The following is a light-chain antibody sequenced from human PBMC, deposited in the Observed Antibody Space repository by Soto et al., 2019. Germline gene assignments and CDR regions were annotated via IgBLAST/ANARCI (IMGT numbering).Light chain of an antibody. CDR2: AAS. Sequence: DIQMTQSPSGLCASVGDRVTMTCRASQSISRNLNWYQQKQGKAPKLLIYAASSLQSGVPSRFSGSGSGTDFTLTISSLQPEDFATYYCQQSYSAPRTFGEGTTVDIK. J-gene: IGKJ1*01. V-gene: IGKV1-39*01. CDR3: QQSYSAPRT. CDR1: QSISRN.